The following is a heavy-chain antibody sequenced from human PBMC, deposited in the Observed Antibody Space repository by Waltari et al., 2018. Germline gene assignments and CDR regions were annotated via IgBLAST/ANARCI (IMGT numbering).Heavy chain of an antibody. V-gene: IGHV4-4*07. D-gene: IGHD6-13*01. J-gene: IGHJ3*02. CDR2: IYTSGST. Sequence: QVQLQESGPGLVKPSETLSLTCTVSGGSISSYYWSWIRQPAGKGLEWIGRIYTSGSTNYNPSLKSRVTMSVDTSKNQFSLKLSSVTAADTAVYYCARSGIAAAGTQDAFDIWGQGTMVTVSS. CDR3: ARSGIAAAGTQDAFDI. CDR1: GGSISSYY.